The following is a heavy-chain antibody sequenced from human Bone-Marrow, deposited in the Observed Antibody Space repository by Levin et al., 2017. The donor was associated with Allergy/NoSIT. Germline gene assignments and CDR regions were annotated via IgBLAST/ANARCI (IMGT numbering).Heavy chain of an antibody. CDR3: ASGYDSSGYYPQYYFDY. Sequence: GESLKISCVVSGFTFRSYAMTWVRQAPGKGLEWVAGISGSGSRTDYADSVEGRFTISRDTSKSTLYLQMSSLSAEDTGVYFCASGYDSSGYYPQYYFDYWGHGTQVAVSS. CDR2: ISGSGSRT. CDR1: GFTFRSYA. D-gene: IGHD3-22*01. V-gene: IGHV3-23*01. J-gene: IGHJ4*01.